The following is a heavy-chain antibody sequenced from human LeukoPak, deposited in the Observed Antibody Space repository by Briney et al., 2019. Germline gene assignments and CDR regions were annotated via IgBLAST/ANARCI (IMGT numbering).Heavy chain of an antibody. J-gene: IGHJ6*02. CDR3: ARHNWTDGWYYYGMDV. CDR2: IYPGDSDT. CDR1: GYSFTSYR. Sequence: GESLKISCKGSGYSFTSYRIGWVRQMPGKGLEWMGIIYPGDSDTRYSPSFQGQVTISADKSISTAYLQWSSLKASDTAMYYCARHNWTDGWYYYGMDVWGQGTTVTVSS. V-gene: IGHV5-51*01. D-gene: IGHD1-20*01.